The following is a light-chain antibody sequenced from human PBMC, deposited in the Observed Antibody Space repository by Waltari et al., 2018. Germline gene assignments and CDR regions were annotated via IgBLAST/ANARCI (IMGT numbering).Light chain of an antibody. CDR1: QSLVHTDGNTY. CDR3: MQGSHWPRT. J-gene: IGKJ2*01. Sequence: DVVMTQSPLSLPVTLGQPDSISCRSSQSLVHTDGNTYLNWFQQRPGQPQRRRIYKISRRESGVPDRFSGSGSGTDFTLKISRVEAEDVGVYYCMQGSHWPRTFGQGTKLEI. V-gene: IGKV2-30*02. CDR2: KIS.